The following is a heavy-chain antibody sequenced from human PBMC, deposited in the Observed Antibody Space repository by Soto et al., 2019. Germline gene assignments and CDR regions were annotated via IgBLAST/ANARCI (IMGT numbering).Heavy chain of an antibody. D-gene: IGHD6-19*01. Sequence: SGGSLRLSCAASGFTFSSYGMHWVRQAPGKGLEWVAVIWYDGSNKYYADSVKGRFTISRDNSKNTLYLQMNSLRAEDTAVYYCARDLGAVADPYNWFDPWGQGTLVTVSS. CDR2: IWYDGSNK. CDR3: ARDLGAVADPYNWFDP. J-gene: IGHJ5*02. CDR1: GFTFSSYG. V-gene: IGHV3-33*01.